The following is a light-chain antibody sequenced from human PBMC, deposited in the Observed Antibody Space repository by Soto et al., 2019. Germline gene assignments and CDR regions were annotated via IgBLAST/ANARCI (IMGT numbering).Light chain of an antibody. J-gene: IGKJ2*01. CDR1: QSVRNSY. V-gene: IGKV3-20*01. Sequence: EILLTQSPGTLSLSPGERATLSCRASQSVRNSYLAWYQQKPGQAPRLLIYGASGRATGIPDRFSGSGSGTDVTLTISSLEPGDFAVYYCQQYGSSPYPFGQGTKLQI. CDR2: GAS. CDR3: QQYGSSPYP.